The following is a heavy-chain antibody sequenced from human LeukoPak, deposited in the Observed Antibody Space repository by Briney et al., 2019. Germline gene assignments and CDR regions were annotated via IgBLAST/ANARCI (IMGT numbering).Heavy chain of an antibody. CDR3: AKGELWFGAYYFDY. V-gene: IGHV3-23*01. CDR2: ISGSGADT. Sequence: GGSLRLSCAACGFAFSSYSMSWVRQAPGKGLEWVSAISGSGADTYYTDSVKGRFTISRDNSKTTLFLQMNSLRAEDTAIYYCAKGELWFGAYYFDYWGQGTLVTVSS. CDR1: GFAFSSYS. D-gene: IGHD3-10*01. J-gene: IGHJ4*02.